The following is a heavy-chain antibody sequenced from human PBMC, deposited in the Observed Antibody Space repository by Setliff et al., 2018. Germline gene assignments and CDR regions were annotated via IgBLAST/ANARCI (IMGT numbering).Heavy chain of an antibody. D-gene: IGHD2-2*01. CDR2: MNPNSGNT. V-gene: IGHV1-8*03. Sequence: ASVKVSCKASGYTFTSYDINWVRQATGQGLEWMGWMNPNSGNTGYAQKFQGRVTITRXXXISTXXXXXXXXXXXXXXXXXXXXXTSTCSAASDPSFNFDFWGQGSLVTVSS. CDR3: XXXTSTCSAASDPSFNFDF. CDR1: GYTFTSYD. J-gene: IGHJ4*02.